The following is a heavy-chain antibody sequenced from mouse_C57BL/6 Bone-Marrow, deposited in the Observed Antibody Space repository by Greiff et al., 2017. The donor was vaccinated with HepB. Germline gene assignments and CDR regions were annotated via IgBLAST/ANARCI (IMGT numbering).Heavy chain of an antibody. D-gene: IGHD2-2*01. V-gene: IGHV1-18*01. Sequence: VQLQQSGPELVKPGASVKIPCKASGYTFTDYNMDWVKQSHGKSLEWIGDINPNNGGTIYNQKFKGKATLTVDKSSSTAYMELRSLTSEDTAVYYCAREGMVTTTRGFAYWGQGTLVTVSA. J-gene: IGHJ3*01. CDR1: GYTFTDYN. CDR3: AREGMVTTTRGFAY. CDR2: INPNNGGT.